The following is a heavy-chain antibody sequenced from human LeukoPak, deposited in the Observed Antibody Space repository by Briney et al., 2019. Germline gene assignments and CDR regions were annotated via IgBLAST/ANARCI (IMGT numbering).Heavy chain of an antibody. CDR1: GYTFTSYG. V-gene: IGHV1-18*01. Sequence: ASVKVSCKASGYTFTSYGISWVRQAPGQGLEWMGWISAYNGNTNYAQKLQGRVTMTTDTSTSTAHMELRSLRSDDTAVYYCARDLSRVVGATTGRDYWGQGTLVTVSS. J-gene: IGHJ4*02. CDR2: ISAYNGNT. CDR3: ARDLSRVVGATTGRDY. D-gene: IGHD1-26*01.